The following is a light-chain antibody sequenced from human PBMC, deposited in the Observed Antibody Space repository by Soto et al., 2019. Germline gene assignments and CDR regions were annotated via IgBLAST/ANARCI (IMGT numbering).Light chain of an antibody. J-gene: IGKJ5*01. CDR1: QSLFYSYNNYNY. CDR3: QQYYTTPIT. Sequence: IVMTQSPDSLAVPLGERATINGKSSQSLFYSYNNYNYLAWYQQKPGQPPKPVIYWASTRESGVPDRFSGSGSGTDFTLTVSSLQAEDVAVYYCQQYYTTPITFGQGTRLEI. CDR2: WAS. V-gene: IGKV4-1*01.